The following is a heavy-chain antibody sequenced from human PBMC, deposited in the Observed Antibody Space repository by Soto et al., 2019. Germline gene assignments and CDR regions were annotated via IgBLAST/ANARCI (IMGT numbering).Heavy chain of an antibody. CDR2: ISSSSSYI. CDR1: GFTFSSYS. V-gene: IGHV3-21*04. D-gene: IGHD3-22*01. CDR3: ARAQADYYDSSGLAFDI. J-gene: IGHJ3*02. Sequence: GGSLRLSCAASGFTFSSYSMNWVRQAPGKGLEWVSSISSSSSYIYYADSVKGRFTISRDNSKNTLYLQMNSLRAEDTAVYYCARAQADYYDSSGLAFDIWGQGTMVTVSS.